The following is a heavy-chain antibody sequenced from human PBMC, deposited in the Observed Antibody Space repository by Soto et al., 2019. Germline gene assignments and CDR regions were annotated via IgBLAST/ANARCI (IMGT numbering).Heavy chain of an antibody. CDR1: GYTFTSYG. CDR3: ARDKYCSSTSCYADWFDP. V-gene: IGHV1-18*01. D-gene: IGHD2-2*01. J-gene: IGHJ5*02. Sequence: QVPLVQSGAEVKKPGASVKVSCKASGYTFTSYGISWVRQAPGQGLEWMGWISAYNGNTNYAQKLQGRVTMTTDTSTSTAYMELRSLRSDDTAVYYCARDKYCSSTSCYADWFDPWGQGTLVTVSS. CDR2: ISAYNGNT.